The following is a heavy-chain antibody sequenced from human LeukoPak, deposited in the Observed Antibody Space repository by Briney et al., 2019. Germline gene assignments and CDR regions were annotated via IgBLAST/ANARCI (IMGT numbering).Heavy chain of an antibody. CDR3: ARKVPHDY. V-gene: IGHV3-48*02. Sequence: GGSLRLSCAASGFTFSTYSMNWVRQAPGKGLEWASHISSSGSTIYYADSVKGRFIISRDNAKNSLYLQMSSLRDEDTAVYYCARKVPHDYWGQGTLVTVSS. CDR1: GFTFSTYS. CDR2: ISSSGSTI. J-gene: IGHJ4*02. D-gene: IGHD3-10*01.